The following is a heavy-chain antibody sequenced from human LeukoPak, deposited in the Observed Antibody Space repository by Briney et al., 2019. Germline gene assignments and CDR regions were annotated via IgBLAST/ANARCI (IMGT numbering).Heavy chain of an antibody. Sequence: GGSLRLSCAASGFTFTNYAVNWVRQAPGKGLEWVANINQDGSEKYYVDSVKGRFTISRDNAKNSLFLQMNSLRAEDTAVYYCARAEKWGQGTLVTVSS. V-gene: IGHV3-7*01. CDR1: GFTFTNYA. CDR3: ARAEK. CDR2: INQDGSEK. J-gene: IGHJ4*02.